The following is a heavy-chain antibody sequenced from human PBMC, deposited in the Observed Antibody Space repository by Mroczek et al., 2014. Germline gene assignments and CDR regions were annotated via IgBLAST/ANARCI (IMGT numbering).Heavy chain of an antibody. CDR2: IYYNGNS. CDR3: ARLDYSDYRGTHRVGFDY. CDR1: GGSIRSVDYY. J-gene: IGHJ4*02. V-gene: IGHV4-30-4*01. D-gene: IGHD4-11*01. Sequence: VQLVESGPGLVKPSQTLSLTCIVSGGSIRSVDYYWSWVRQPLGKGLEWIGYIYYNGNSYYNPSLKSRITISADTSKNQLSLKLTSVTAADTAVYYCARLDYSDYRGTHRVGFDYWGQGTLVSVSS.